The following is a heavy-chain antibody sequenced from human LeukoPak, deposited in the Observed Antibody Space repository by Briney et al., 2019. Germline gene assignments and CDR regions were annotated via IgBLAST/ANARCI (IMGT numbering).Heavy chain of an antibody. CDR1: GFTFDDYG. V-gene: IGHV3-20*04. Sequence: PGGSLRLSCAASGFTFDDYGLSWVRQAPGKGLEWVSGINWNGGSTGYADSVKGRFTISRDNAKKSLYLQMHSLRAEDTAVYYCAKDVHYYDRNTLLMDYWGQGTLVTVSS. CDR3: AKDVHYYDRNTLLMDY. CDR2: INWNGGST. D-gene: IGHD3-22*01. J-gene: IGHJ4*02.